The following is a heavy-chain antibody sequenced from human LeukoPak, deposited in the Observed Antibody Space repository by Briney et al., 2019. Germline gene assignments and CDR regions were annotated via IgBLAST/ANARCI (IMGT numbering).Heavy chain of an antibody. D-gene: IGHD6-13*01. CDR2: LSGSGGIT. CDR3: AKNAAAAGVNWFDP. J-gene: IGHJ5*02. CDR1: GFTFSSYA. Sequence: GGSLRLSCAASGFTFSSYAMSWVRHAPGKGLEWVSALSGSGGITDYADSVKGRFTISRDNSKNTLYLQMKSLRAEDTAVYYCAKNAAAAGVNWFDPWGQGTLVTVSS. V-gene: IGHV3-23*01.